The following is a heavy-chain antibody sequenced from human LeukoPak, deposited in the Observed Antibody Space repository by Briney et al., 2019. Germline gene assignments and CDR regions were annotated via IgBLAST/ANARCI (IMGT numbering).Heavy chain of an antibody. CDR3: AKSLKLLPYY. V-gene: IGHV3-30*18. CDR2: ISYDGSNK. J-gene: IGHJ4*02. CDR1: GFTFSSYG. Sequence: GGSLRLSCAASGFTFSSYGMHWVRQAPGKGLEWVAVISYDGSNKYYADSVKGRFTISRDNSKNTLYLQMNSLRAEDTAVYYCAKSLKLLPYYWGQGTLVTVSS. D-gene: IGHD2-15*01.